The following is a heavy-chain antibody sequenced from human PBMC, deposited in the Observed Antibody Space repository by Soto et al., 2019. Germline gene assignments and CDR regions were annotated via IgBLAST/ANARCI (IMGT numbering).Heavy chain of an antibody. D-gene: IGHD6-19*01. CDR1: GGTFSSYA. Sequence: QVQLVQSGAEVKKPGSSVKVSCKASGGTFSSYAISWVRQAPGQGLEWMGGIIPIFGTANYAQKFQGRVTITADESTRAAYLELSSLRSEDTAVYYCASGLVWVYYYGMDVWGQGTTVTVSS. J-gene: IGHJ6*02. V-gene: IGHV1-69*12. CDR3: ASGLVWVYYYGMDV. CDR2: IIPIFGTA.